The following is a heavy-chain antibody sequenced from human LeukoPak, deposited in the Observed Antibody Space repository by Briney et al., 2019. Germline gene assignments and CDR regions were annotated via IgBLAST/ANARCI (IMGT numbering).Heavy chain of an antibody. CDR2: MNPNSGNT. CDR1: GYTFTSYD. V-gene: IGHV1-8*01. CDR3: ASFGGASYLFDY. J-gene: IGHJ4*02. D-gene: IGHD3-16*01. Sequence: ASVKVSCKASGYTFTSYDINWVRQATGQGLEWMGWMNPNSGNTGYAQKFQGRVTMTRNTSISIAYMELSSLRSEDTAVYYCASFGGASYLFDYWGQGTLVTVSS.